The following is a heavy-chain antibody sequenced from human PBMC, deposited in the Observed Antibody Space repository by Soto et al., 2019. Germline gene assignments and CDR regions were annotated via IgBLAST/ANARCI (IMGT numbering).Heavy chain of an antibody. D-gene: IGHD4-17*01. CDR1: GFTVSSNY. Sequence: GGSLRLSCAASGFTVSSNYMSWVRQAPGKGLEWVSVIYSGGSTYYADSVKGRFTISRDNSKNTLYLQMNGLRAEDTAVYYCARDRLDYGDFYYGMDVWGQGTTVTVSS. J-gene: IGHJ6*02. CDR2: IYSGGST. CDR3: ARDRLDYGDFYYGMDV. V-gene: IGHV3-53*01.